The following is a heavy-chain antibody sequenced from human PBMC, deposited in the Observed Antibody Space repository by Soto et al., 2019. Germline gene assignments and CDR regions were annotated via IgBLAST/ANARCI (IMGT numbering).Heavy chain of an antibody. D-gene: IGHD6-19*01. CDR2: INAGNGNT. J-gene: IGHJ6*03. V-gene: IGHV1-3*01. Sequence: ASVKVSCKASGYTFTSYAMHWVRQAPGQRLEWMGWINAGNGNTKYSQKFQGRVTITRDTSASTAYMELSSLRSEDTAVYYCARDRWLVVRNYYYYMDVWGKGTTVTVSS. CDR3: ARDRWLVVRNYYYYMDV. CDR1: GYTFTSYA.